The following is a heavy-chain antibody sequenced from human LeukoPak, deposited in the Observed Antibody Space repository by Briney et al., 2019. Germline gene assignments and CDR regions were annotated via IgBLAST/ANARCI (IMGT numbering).Heavy chain of an antibody. Sequence: GGSLRLSCAASGFTFSSYWMSWVRQAPGKGLEWVANIKQDGSEKYYVDSVKGRFTISRDNAKNSLYLQMNSLRAEDTAVYYCARDIHNAWFGESPYYFDYWGQGTLVTVSS. J-gene: IGHJ4*02. CDR1: GFTFSSYW. D-gene: IGHD3-10*01. CDR2: IKQDGSEK. V-gene: IGHV3-7*01. CDR3: ARDIHNAWFGESPYYFDY.